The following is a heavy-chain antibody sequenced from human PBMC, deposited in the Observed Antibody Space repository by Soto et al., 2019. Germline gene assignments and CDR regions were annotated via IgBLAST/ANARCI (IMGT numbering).Heavy chain of an antibody. Sequence: PSETLSLTCIVSGDSISSGSYYWGWIRQPPGKGLEWIGSIYYTGSTNYNPSLKSRVTISADTSNNHFSLRLSSVTAADTAVFYCARQTPAPQYYDILTPFDYWGQGTLVTVSS. CDR1: GDSISSGSYY. CDR3: ARQTPAPQYYDILTPFDY. J-gene: IGHJ4*02. CDR2: IYYTGST. D-gene: IGHD3-9*01. V-gene: IGHV4-39*01.